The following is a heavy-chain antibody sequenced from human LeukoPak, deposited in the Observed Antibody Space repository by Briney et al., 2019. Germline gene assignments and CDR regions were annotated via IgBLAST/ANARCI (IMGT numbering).Heavy chain of an antibody. CDR1: GFSLSSSGVG. J-gene: IGHJ3*01. CDR2: IYWDDDK. V-gene: IGHV2-5*02. CDR3: AHSGTVTSPHDAFDV. D-gene: IGHD4-17*01. Sequence: SGPTLVNPTQTLTLTCTSSGFSLSSSGVGVGWIRQPPGKALEWLALIYWDDDKRYSPSLKSRLTITKDTSKNQVVLTLTNMDPVDTGTYYCAHSGTVTSPHDAFDVWGQGTMVTVSS.